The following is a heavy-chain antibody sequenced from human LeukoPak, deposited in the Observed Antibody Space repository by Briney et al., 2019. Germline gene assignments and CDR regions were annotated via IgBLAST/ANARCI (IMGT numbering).Heavy chain of an antibody. CDR3: ARGDYHDFWSGYYRGRILYYYYYMDV. V-gene: IGHV4-34*01. CDR2: INHSGST. Sequence: SETLSLTCAVYGGSFSGYYWSWIRQPPGKGLEWIGEINHSGSTNYNPSLKSRVTISVDTSKNQFSLKLSSVTAADTAVYYCARGDYHDFWSGYYRGRILYYYYYMDVWGKGTTVTVSS. J-gene: IGHJ6*03. CDR1: GGSFSGYY. D-gene: IGHD3-3*01.